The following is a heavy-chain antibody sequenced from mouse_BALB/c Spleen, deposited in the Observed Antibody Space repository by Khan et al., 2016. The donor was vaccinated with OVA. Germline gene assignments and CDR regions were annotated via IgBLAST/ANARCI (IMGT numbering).Heavy chain of an antibody. V-gene: IGHV1-7*01. D-gene: IGHD3-3*01. Sequence: QVQLQQSGPELAKPGASVKISCKASGYTFTNYWILWVKQTPGKGLEWIGYINPNTGYPKYNHNFKDQFTFTADKSSSTAYMQLRSLTTEDSAVYFCARRGQRGDMDYWGQGTTLTVSS. J-gene: IGHJ2*01. CDR2: INPNTGYP. CDR3: ARRGQRGDMDY. CDR1: GYTFTNYW.